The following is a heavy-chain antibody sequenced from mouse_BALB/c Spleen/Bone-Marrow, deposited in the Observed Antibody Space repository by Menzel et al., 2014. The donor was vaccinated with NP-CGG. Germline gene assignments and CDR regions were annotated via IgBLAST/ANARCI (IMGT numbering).Heavy chain of an antibody. CDR3: ARSGNYYGSSWFAY. CDR1: GYTFTSYT. J-gene: IGHJ3*01. Sequence: QVHVKQSGAELARPGALVKMSCKASGYTFTSYTMHWVKQRPGQGLEWIGYINPSSGYTNYNQKFKDKATLTADKSSSTAYMQLSSRTSEDSAVYYCARSGNYYGSSWFAYWGQGTLVTVSA. V-gene: IGHV1-4*01. CDR2: INPSSGYT. D-gene: IGHD1-1*01.